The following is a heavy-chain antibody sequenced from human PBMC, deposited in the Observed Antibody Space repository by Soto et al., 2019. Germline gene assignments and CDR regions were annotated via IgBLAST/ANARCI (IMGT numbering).Heavy chain of an antibody. CDR1: GGSISSSNW. CDR3: AGSGNHDDFWSGYHDAFDI. Sequence: PSETLSLTCAVSGGSISSSNWWSWVRQPPGKGREWIGEIYHSGSTNYNPSLKSRVTISVDKSKNQFSLKLSSVTAADTAVYYCAGSGNHDDFWSGYHDAFDIWGQGTMVTVSS. CDR2: IYHSGST. V-gene: IGHV4-4*02. J-gene: IGHJ3*02. D-gene: IGHD3-3*01.